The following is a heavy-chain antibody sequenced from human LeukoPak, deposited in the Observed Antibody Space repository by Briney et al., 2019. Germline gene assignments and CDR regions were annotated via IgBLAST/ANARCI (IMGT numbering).Heavy chain of an antibody. CDR3: ARVGIAVAGSPVEAFDI. D-gene: IGHD6-19*01. Sequence: GGSLRLSCAASGFTFSSYSMNWVRQAPGKGLEWVSYISSSSSIIYYADSVKGRFTISRDNAKNSLYLQMNSLRAEDTAVYYCARVGIAVAGSPVEAFDIRGQGTMVTVSS. CDR1: GFTFSSYS. V-gene: IGHV3-48*01. J-gene: IGHJ3*02. CDR2: ISSSSSII.